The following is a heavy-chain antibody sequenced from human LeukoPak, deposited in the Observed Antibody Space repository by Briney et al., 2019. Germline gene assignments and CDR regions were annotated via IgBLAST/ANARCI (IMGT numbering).Heavy chain of an antibody. CDR3: VGVETITMVRGASGDV. D-gene: IGHD3-10*01. Sequence: GESLRLSCAASGFSVSSNYMTWVRQAPGKGLEWVSVIHSGGRAYYADSVKGRFTTSRDNSKNTLDLQMNSLSVEDTAVYYCVGVETITMVRGASGDVWGKGTTVTVSS. J-gene: IGHJ6*04. V-gene: IGHV3-66*02. CDR2: IHSGGRA. CDR1: GFSVSSNY.